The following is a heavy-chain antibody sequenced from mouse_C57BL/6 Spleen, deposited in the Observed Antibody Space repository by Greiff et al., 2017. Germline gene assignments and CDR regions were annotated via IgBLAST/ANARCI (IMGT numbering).Heavy chain of an antibody. CDR3: ARPSYYSNFAY. V-gene: IGHV7-3*01. J-gene: IGHJ3*01. CDR1: GFTFTDYY. CDR2: IRNKANGYTT. D-gene: IGHD2-5*01. Sequence: EVKLVESGGGLVQPGGSLSLSCAASGFTFTDYYMSWVRQPPGKALEWVGFIRNKANGYTTEYSASVKGRFTISRDNSQSILYLQMNALRAEDSATYYCARPSYYSNFAYWGQGTLVTVSA.